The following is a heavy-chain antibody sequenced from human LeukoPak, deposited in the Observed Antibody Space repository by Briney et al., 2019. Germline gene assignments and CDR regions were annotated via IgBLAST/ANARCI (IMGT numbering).Heavy chain of an antibody. Sequence: SETLSLTCTVSGGSISSGGYYWSWIRQHPGKGLEWIGYIYYSGSTYYNPSLKSRVTISVDTSKNQFSLKLSSVTAADTALYYCARYCSSTSCYFRDIWGQGTMVTVSS. J-gene: IGHJ3*02. D-gene: IGHD2-2*01. CDR1: GGSISSGGYY. V-gene: IGHV4-31*03. CDR2: IYYSGST. CDR3: ARYCSSTSCYFRDI.